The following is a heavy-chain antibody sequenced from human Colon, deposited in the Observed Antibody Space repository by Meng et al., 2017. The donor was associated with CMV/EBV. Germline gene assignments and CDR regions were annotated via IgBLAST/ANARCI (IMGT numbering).Heavy chain of an antibody. CDR1: GFTFSDAW. V-gene: IGHV3-21*01. CDR2: INKDGTFI. CDR3: TRTPAPVTGAFDF. J-gene: IGHJ3*01. Sequence: GESLKISCAASGFTFSDAWMSWVRQAPGKGLEWVSGINKDGTFIAYADSVKGRFIVSRDNARDSLYLQMSSLRVEDTALYYCTRTPAPVTGAFDFWGQGTMVTVSS. D-gene: IGHD4-17*01.